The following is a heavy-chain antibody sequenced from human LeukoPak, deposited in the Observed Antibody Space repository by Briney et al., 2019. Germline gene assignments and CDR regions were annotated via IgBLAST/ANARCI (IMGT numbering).Heavy chain of an antibody. D-gene: IGHD4-17*01. CDR2: IYSGGST. J-gene: IGHJ5*02. CDR3: ARLETTVTKRFGWFGP. Sequence: PGGSQRLLCAASGFTFSSNYLSWVRQAPGKGLEWVSVIYSGGSTYYADSVKGRFTISRDNSKNTLYLQMNSLRAEDTAVYYCARLETTVTKRFGWFGPSGHGTLFTVSS. V-gene: IGHV3-53*01. CDR1: GFTFSSNY.